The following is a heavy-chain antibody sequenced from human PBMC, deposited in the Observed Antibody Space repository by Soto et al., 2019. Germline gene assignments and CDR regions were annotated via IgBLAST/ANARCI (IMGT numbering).Heavy chain of an antibody. V-gene: IGHV3-66*01. CDR1: GFTVSSNY. D-gene: IGHD4-17*01. CDR3: ARDSYGDYVLDY. Sequence: EVQLVESGGGLVQPGGSLRLSCAASGFTVSSNYMSWVRQAPGKGLEWVSVIYSSGSTYYADSVKGRFTISRDNSKNTLYLQMNSLRAEDTAVYYCARDSYGDYVLDYWGQGTLVTVSS. CDR2: IYSSGST. J-gene: IGHJ4*02.